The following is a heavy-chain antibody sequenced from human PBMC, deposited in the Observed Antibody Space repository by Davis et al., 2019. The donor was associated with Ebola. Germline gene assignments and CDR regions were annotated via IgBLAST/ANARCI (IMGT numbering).Heavy chain of an antibody. V-gene: IGHV4-39*07. Sequence: SETLSLTCTVSGGSISSSSYYWGWIRQPPGKGLEWIGEINHSGSTNYNPSLKSRVTISVDTSKNQFSLKLSSVTAADTAVYYCAREVRYYYYYGMDVWGQGTTVTVSS. J-gene: IGHJ6*02. CDR1: GGSISSSSYY. CDR3: AREVRYYYYYGMDV. CDR2: INHSGST.